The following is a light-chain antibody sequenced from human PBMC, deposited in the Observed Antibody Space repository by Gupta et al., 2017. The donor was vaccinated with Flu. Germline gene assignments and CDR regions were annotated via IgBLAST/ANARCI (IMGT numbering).Light chain of an antibody. Sequence: PGTLSLSPGERATLSCRASQSVSSSYLAWYQQKPGQAPRLLIYGASSRATGIPDRFSGSGSGTDFTLTISRLEPEDFAVYYCQQYGSSLLTFGGGTKVEIK. CDR3: QQYGSSLLT. V-gene: IGKV3-20*01. CDR1: QSVSSSY. J-gene: IGKJ4*01. CDR2: GAS.